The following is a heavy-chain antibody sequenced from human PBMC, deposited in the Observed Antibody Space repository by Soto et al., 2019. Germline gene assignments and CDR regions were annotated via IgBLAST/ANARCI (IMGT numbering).Heavy chain of an antibody. J-gene: IGHJ4*02. Sequence: AGGSLRLSCAASGFTFSSYAMNWVRQAPGKGLEWVSVISGSGGSTYYADSVKGRFTISRDNSKNTLYLQMNSLRAEDTAVYYCARRGPGTYFDDWGQGTLVTVSS. CDR1: GFTFSSYA. CDR2: ISGSGGST. V-gene: IGHV3-23*01. D-gene: IGHD6-13*01. CDR3: ARRGPGTYFDD.